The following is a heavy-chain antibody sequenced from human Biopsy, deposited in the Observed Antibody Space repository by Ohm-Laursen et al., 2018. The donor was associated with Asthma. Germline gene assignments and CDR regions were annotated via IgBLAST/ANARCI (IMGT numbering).Heavy chain of an antibody. Sequence: SSVKVSCKSLGGTFNTYVIGWARQAPGQGLEWMGVINTVFGTTTSPQKFQDRVTITADDSTSTVYMELSSLRSEDTAVYYCARKAGSCISRTCYSLDFWGQGTLVTVSS. J-gene: IGHJ4*02. CDR3: ARKAGSCISRTCYSLDF. CDR1: GGTFNTYV. V-gene: IGHV1-69*01. D-gene: IGHD2-2*01. CDR2: INTVFGTT.